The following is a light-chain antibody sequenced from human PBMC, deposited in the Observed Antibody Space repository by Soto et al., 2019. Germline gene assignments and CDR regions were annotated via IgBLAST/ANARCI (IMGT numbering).Light chain of an antibody. CDR2: DVT. J-gene: IGLJ1*01. CDR3: ISYTTRSTYV. V-gene: IGLV2-14*01. Sequence: QSALTQPASVSGSPGQSIAISCTGTSSDVGAYNYVSWYQQHPAKAPKLMIYDVTNRPSGVSDRSAGSKSSNTASLTISGLQDEEEADYYCISYTTRSTYVFGSGTKLTVL. CDR1: SSDVGAYNY.